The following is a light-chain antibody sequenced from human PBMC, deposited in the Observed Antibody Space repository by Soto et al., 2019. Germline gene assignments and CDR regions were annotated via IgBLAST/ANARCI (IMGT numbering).Light chain of an antibody. Sequence: EIVLTQSPGALSLSPGERATLSCRASQSVSSNFLAWYQQKPGQAPRLLIYGASSRVTGIPDRFSGSGSGTSFTLTITRLEPEDFAVYYCQQYGSACTFGGGTKVDIK. V-gene: IGKV3-20*01. J-gene: IGKJ4*01. CDR1: QSVSSNF. CDR3: QQYGSACT. CDR2: GAS.